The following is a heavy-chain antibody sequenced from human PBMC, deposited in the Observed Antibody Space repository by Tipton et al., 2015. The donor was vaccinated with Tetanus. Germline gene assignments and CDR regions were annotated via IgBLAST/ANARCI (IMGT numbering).Heavy chain of an antibody. Sequence: SLRLSCAASGFIFRSYGIHWVRQAPGKGLEWVAVSWYDGTDKYYADSVKVRLTISRDNSKNALYLQMNSLRAEDTAGYYCAREADCSGGSCFSGVFDKWGQGTQVTFSS. D-gene: IGHD2-15*01. CDR1: GFIFRSYG. J-gene: IGHJ4*02. V-gene: IGHV3-33*01. CDR3: AREADCSGGSCFSGVFDK. CDR2: SWYDGTDK.